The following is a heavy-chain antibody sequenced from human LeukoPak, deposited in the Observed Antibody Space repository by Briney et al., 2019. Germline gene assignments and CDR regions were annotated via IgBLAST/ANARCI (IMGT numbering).Heavy chain of an antibody. CDR2: IKSKTDGGTT. D-gene: IGHD2-15*01. CDR3: TTGYCSGGPCYSSFLFDY. CDR1: GFTFSNVW. Sequence: PGGSLRLSCAVSGFTFSNVWMSWVRQAPGEGLEWVGRIKSKTDGGTTDYAAPVKGKFTISRDDSKNTLYLQMNSLKTEDTAVYYCTTGYCSGGPCYSSFLFDYWGQGILVTVSS. J-gene: IGHJ4*02. V-gene: IGHV3-15*01.